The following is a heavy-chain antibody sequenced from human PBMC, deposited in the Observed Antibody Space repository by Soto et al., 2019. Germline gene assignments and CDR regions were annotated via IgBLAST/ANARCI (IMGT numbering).Heavy chain of an antibody. D-gene: IGHD2-2*01. CDR1: GFSLSTSGVG. CDR3: AHSGDCSSTSCYQGAFDI. J-gene: IGHJ3*02. CDR2: IYWDDDK. Sequence: KESGPTLVKPTQTLTLTCTFSGFSLSTSGVGVGWIRQPPGKALEWLALIYWDDDKRYSPSLKSRLTITKDTSKNQVVLTMTNMDPVDTATYYCAHSGDCSSTSCYQGAFDIWGQGTMVTVSS. V-gene: IGHV2-5*02.